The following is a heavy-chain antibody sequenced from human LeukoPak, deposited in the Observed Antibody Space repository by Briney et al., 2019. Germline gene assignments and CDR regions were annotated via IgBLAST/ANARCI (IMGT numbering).Heavy chain of an antibody. CDR1: GYSFTSYW. CDR2: IYPGDSDT. CDR3: ARTEAAGLHFDY. J-gene: IGHJ4*02. Sequence: GESLKISCKGSGYSFTSYWIGWLRPMPGKGLEWMGIIYPGDSDTRYSPSFQDQVTISADKSISTAYLQWSGLKASDTAMYYCARTEAAGLHFDYWGQGTLVTVSS. V-gene: IGHV5-51*01. D-gene: IGHD6-13*01.